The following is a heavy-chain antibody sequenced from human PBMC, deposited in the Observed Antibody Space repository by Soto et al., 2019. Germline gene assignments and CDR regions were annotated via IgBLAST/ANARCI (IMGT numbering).Heavy chain of an antibody. J-gene: IGHJ4*02. D-gene: IGHD3-22*01. CDR1: GFRFSNYA. Sequence: VGSLRLSCAASGFRFSNYAMTWVRQAPGKGLEWVSAISGNGVRTDYRDSVKGRYTVSRDNSKNTLFLQMNSLRVEDTAVYYCARGRAYIDSTGYSYFPYWGQGTLVTVSS. CDR3: ARGRAYIDSTGYSYFPY. CDR2: ISGNGVRT. V-gene: IGHV3-23*01.